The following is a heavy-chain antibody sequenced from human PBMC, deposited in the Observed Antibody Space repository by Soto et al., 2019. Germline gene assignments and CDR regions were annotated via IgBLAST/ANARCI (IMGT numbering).Heavy chain of an antibody. CDR2: ISSSGSTI. Sequence: PGGPRLLSCRAAGVPISDCYMSLIRQAAGKGLEWVSYISSSGSTIYYADSVKGRFTISRDNAKNSLYLQMNSLRAEDTAVYYCARESLETQYSSSRCFDYWGQGNLVTGSS. J-gene: IGHJ4*02. V-gene: IGHV3-11*01. CDR3: ARESLETQYSSSRCFDY. D-gene: IGHD6-13*01. CDR1: GVPISDCY.